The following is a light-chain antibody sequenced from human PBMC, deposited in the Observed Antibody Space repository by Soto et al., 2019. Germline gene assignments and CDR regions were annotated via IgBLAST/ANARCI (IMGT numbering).Light chain of an antibody. J-gene: IGLJ3*02. V-gene: IGLV1-47*01. Sequence: QSVLTQPPSASGTPGQRVTISCSGSSSNIESNYVYWYQQLPGTAPKLLIYRNNQRPSGVPDRFSGSKSGTSASLAISGLRSEDEADYCCAAWDDSLSGWVFGGGTKVTVL. CDR3: AAWDDSLSGWV. CDR1: SSNIESNY. CDR2: RNN.